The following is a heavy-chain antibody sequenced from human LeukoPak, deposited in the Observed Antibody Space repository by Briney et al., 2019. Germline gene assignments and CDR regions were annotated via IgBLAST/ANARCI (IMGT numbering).Heavy chain of an antibody. CDR3: ARAPGNSCDY. D-gene: IGHD6-13*01. CDR1: VYTLSDYY. J-gene: IGHJ4*02. V-gene: IGHV1-2*02. Sequence: ASVTISCKTSVYTLSDYYMHWVRQAPGQGLEWLGWIRGDTGDTDSPQKFQGRVTMTRDTSTNTAYLELSRLKYYDTAMYFCARAPGNSCDYWGQGTLVTVSS. CDR2: IRGDTGDT.